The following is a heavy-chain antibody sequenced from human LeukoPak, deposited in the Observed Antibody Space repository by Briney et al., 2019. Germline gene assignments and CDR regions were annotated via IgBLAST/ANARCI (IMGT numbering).Heavy chain of an antibody. CDR1: GSTFSSYS. D-gene: IGHD5-12*01. CDR3: ARYVRVATLDAFDI. Sequence: GGSLRLSCAASGSTFSSYSMNWVRQAPGKGLEWVSSISSSSSYIYYADSVKGRFTISRDNAKNSLYLQMNSLRAEDTAVYYCARYVRVATLDAFDIWGQGTMVTVSS. J-gene: IGHJ3*02. CDR2: ISSSSSYI. V-gene: IGHV3-21*01.